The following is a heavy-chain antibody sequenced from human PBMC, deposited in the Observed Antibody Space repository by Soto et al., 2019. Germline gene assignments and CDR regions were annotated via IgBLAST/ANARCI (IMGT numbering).Heavy chain of an antibody. J-gene: IGHJ5*02. CDR1: GGSISSSSYY. CDR3: ARHPEDIVVVPAAILPHAVGGRWFDP. CDR2: IYYSGST. V-gene: IGHV4-39*01. Sequence: QLQLQESGPGLVKPSETLSLTCTVSGGSISSSSYYWGWIRQPPGKGLEWIGSIYYSGSTYYNPSLKRRVPISVVTSKNPFSLRLSSVTAADTAVYYCARHPEDIVVVPAAILPHAVGGRWFDPWGQGTLVTVSS. D-gene: IGHD2-2*01.